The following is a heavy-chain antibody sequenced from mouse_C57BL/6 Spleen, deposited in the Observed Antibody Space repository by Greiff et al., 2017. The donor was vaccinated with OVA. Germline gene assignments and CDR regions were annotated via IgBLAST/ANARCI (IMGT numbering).Heavy chain of an antibody. Sequence: QVQLQQSGAELVRPGASVTLSCKASGYTFTDYEMHWVKQTPVHGLEWIGAIDPETGGTAYNQKFKGKAILTADKSSSTAYMEIRSLTSEDSAVYYCTRGETAQPFDYWGQGTTLTVSS. V-gene: IGHV1-15*01. CDR1: GYTFTDYE. D-gene: IGHD3-2*02. CDR3: TRGETAQPFDY. J-gene: IGHJ2*01. CDR2: IDPETGGT.